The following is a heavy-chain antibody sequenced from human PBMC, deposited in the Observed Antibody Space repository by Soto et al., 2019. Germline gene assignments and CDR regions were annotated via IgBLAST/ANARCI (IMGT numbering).Heavy chain of an antibody. CDR1: GQTFNRYW. J-gene: IGHJ6*04. V-gene: IGHV3-7*03. D-gene: IGHD3-3*02. CDR2: IKQDGSEE. Sequence: DVQLAESGGGLVQPGGSLRLSCVASGQTFNRYWMSWVRQAPGKGLEWVANIKQDGSEEYYVDSVKGRFTISRDNAKKSLYLQTNRLSAADSAMYYRVGTHFASWAFDFYGMDVWGECTTVIVSS. CDR3: VGTHFASWAFDFYGMDV.